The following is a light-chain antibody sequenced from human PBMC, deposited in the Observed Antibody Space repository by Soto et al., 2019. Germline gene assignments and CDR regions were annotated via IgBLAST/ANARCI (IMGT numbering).Light chain of an antibody. V-gene: IGKV3-20*01. CDR1: QSVSSSY. Sequence: PGEGATLSCRASQSVSSSYIAWYQQRPGQTPSLLIYGASTWATGIPDRFSGSGSGTHFTLTISRLEPGDFAVYYCQHFGGTTFTFGQGTRLEIK. CDR3: QHFGGTTFT. CDR2: GAS. J-gene: IGKJ5*01.